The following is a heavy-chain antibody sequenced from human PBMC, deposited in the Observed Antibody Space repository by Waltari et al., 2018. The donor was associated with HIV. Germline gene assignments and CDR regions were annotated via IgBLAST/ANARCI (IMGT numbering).Heavy chain of an antibody. J-gene: IGHJ3*02. Sequence: EVQLVESGGGLVQPGGYLRLSCPASGFTFHTYWMHWLRQVPGKGLVWVSRMNSDGTTRSYADSVKGRFTISRDNAKNTLYVEMNSLRADDTAVYYCASSGVYAHDAFKIWGQGTKVIVSS. V-gene: IGHV3-74*01. CDR3: ASSGVYAHDAFKI. CDR2: MNSDGTTR. CDR1: GFTFHTYW. D-gene: IGHD2-15*01.